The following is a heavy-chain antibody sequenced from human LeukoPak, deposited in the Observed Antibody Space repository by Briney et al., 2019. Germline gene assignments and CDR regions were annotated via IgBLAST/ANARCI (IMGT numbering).Heavy chain of an antibody. J-gene: IGHJ4*02. V-gene: IGHV3-23*01. CDR1: GFTFSSYA. Sequence: GGSLRLSCAASGFTFSSYAMSWVRQAPGKGLEWVSATSGSGGSTYYADSVKGRFTISRGNSKNTLYLQMNSLRAEDTAVYYCAKVPWEFHYFDYWGQGTLVTVSS. D-gene: IGHD1-26*01. CDR3: AKVPWEFHYFDY. CDR2: TSGSGGST.